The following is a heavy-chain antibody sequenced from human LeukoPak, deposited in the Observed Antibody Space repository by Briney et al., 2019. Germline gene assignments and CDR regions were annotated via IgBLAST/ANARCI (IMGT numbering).Heavy chain of an antibody. J-gene: IGHJ4*02. V-gene: IGHV4-34*01. CDR2: INHSGST. D-gene: IGHD3-3*01. Sequence: SETLSLTCAVYGGSFSGYYWSWIRQPPGKGREWIGEINHSGSTNYNPSLKSRVTISVDTSKNQFSLKLSSVTAADTAVYYCARAGITIFGVVDYLGQGTLVTVST. CDR1: GGSFSGYY. CDR3: ARAGITIFGVVDY.